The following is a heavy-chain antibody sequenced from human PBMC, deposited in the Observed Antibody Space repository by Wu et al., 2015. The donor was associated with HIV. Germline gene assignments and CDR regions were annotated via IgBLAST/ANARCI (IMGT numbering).Heavy chain of an antibody. CDR2: INPNSGGT. J-gene: IGHJ3*02. CDR1: GYTFTGYY. Sequence: QVQLVQSGAEVKKPGASVKVSCKASGYTFTGYYMHWVRQAPGQGLEWMGWINPNSGGTNYAQKFQGRVTMTRDTSISTAYMELSRLRSDDTAVYYCARVRVATVTDYAVDAFDIWGQGTMVTVSS. CDR3: ARVRVATVTDYAVDAFDI. V-gene: IGHV1-2*02. D-gene: IGHD4-17*01.